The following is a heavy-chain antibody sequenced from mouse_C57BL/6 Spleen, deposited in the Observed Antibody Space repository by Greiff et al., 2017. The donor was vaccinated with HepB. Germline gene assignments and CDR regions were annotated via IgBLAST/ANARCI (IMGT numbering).Heavy chain of an antibody. CDR3: ARDKGYWFAY. J-gene: IGHJ3*01. D-gene: IGHD2-2*01. CDR2: ISYDGSN. V-gene: IGHV3-6*01. CDR1: GYSITSGYY. Sequence: VQLKQSGPGLVKPSQSLSLTCSVTGYSITSGYYWNWIRQFPGNKLEWMGYISYDGSNNYNPSLKNRISITRDTSKNQFFLKLNSVTTEDTATYYCARDKGYWFAYWGQGTLVTVSA.